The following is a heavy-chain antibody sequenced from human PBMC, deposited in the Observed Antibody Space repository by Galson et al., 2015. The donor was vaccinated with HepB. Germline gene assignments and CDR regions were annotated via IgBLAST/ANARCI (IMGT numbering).Heavy chain of an antibody. J-gene: IGHJ4*02. Sequence: SVKVSCKASGYTFTSYGISWVRQAPGQGLEWMGWISAYNGNTNYAQKLQGRVTVTTDTSTSTAYMELRSLRSDDTAVYYCARDLRIAALWYFDYWGQGTLVTVSS. CDR2: ISAYNGNT. CDR3: ARDLRIAALWYFDY. CDR1: GYTFTSYG. V-gene: IGHV1-18*04. D-gene: IGHD6-6*01.